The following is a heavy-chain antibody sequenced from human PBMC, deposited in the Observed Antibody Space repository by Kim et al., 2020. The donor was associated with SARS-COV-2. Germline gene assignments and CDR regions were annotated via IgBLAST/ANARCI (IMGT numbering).Heavy chain of an antibody. Sequence: GGSLRLSCAASGFTVSSNYMSWVRQAPGKGLEWVSFINSGGSTYYEDAVVDGFTIITNNNNNTLFLLIINMMAADTTAVYYATAVKTMTFVDCYG. J-gene: IGHJ6*01. CDR2: INSGGST. CDR3: ATAVKTMTFVDCYG. CDR1: GFTVSSNY. D-gene: IGHD3-22*01. V-gene: IGHV3-66*01.